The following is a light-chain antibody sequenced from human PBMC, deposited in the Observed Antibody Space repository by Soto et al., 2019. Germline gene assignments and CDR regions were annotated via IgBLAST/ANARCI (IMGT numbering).Light chain of an antibody. V-gene: IGKV1-39*01. CDR1: QSIDSS. CDR2: AAS. Sequence: DIQMTQSPSSLSASVGDRVTITCRSSQSIDSSLNWYQQKPGEAPNLLIYAASGLQTGVPSRFSGGASGTDFTLTISSVQLDDFATYYCQQSYTTPWTFGQGTKVEMK. CDR3: QQSYTTPWT. J-gene: IGKJ1*01.